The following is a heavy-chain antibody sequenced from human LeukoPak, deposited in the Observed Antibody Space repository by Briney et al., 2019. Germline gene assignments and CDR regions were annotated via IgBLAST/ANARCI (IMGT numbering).Heavy chain of an antibody. D-gene: IGHD1-26*01. J-gene: IGHJ3*02. CDR3: ASGSYYSPHAFDI. V-gene: IGHV4-59*01. CDR2: IYYSGST. Sequence: SETLSLTCTVSGGSISSYYWSRIRQPPGKGLEWIGYIYYSGSTNYNPSLKSRVTISVDTSKNQFSLKLSSVTAADTAVYYCASGSYYSPHAFDIWGQGTMVTVSS. CDR1: GGSISSYY.